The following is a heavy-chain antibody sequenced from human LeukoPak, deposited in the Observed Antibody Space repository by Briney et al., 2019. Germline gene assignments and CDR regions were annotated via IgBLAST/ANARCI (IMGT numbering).Heavy chain of an antibody. V-gene: IGHV3-33*07. CDR3: AKTMSPYYYDSSGF. D-gene: IGHD3-22*01. CDR2: IWYDGSNK. J-gene: IGHJ4*02. Sequence: PGGSLRLSCAAPGFTFSSYGMYWVRQAPGKGLEWVAVIWYDGSNKYYADSVKGRFTISRDNSKNTLYLQMNSLRAEDTAVYYCAKTMSPYYYDSSGFWGQGTLVTVSS. CDR1: GFTFSSYG.